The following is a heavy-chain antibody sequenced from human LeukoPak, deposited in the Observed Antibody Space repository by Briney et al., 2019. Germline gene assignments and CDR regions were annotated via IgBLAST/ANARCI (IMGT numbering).Heavy chain of an antibody. J-gene: IGHJ1*01. V-gene: IGHV3-7*01. Sequence: GGSLRLSCAASGFTFSNYWMNWVRQAPGKGLEWVAHINPDGRDTYYVDSVKGRFTISRDKAQNSMYLQMNSLRVEDTAVYYCTSWGDTTAEYFQRWGQGTLVTVSS. CDR3: TSWGDTTAEYFQR. D-gene: IGHD2-21*02. CDR2: INPDGRDT. CDR1: GFTFSNYW.